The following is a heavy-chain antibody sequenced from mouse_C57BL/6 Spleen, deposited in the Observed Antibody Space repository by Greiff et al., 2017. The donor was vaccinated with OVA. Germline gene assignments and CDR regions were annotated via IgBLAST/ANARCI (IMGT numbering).Heavy chain of an antibody. D-gene: IGHD1-1*02. CDR1: GYTFTDYY. CDR2: INPNNGGT. Sequence: EVQLQQSGPELVKPGASVKISCKASGYTFTDYYMTWVKQSHGKSLEWIGDINPNNGGTSYNQKFKGKATLTVDKSSSTAYMELRSLTSEDAAVYYCARDYPLAYWGQGTLVTVSA. V-gene: IGHV1-26*01. CDR3: ARDYPLAY. J-gene: IGHJ3*01.